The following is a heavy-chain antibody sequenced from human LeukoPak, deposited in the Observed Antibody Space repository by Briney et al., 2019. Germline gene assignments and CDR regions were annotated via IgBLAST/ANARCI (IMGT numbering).Heavy chain of an antibody. V-gene: IGHV3-30*04. J-gene: IGHJ6*02. Sequence: HPGRSLRLSCAASGFTFSSYAMHWVRQAPGKGLEWVAVISYDGGNKYYADSVKGRFTISRDNSKNTLYLQMNSLRAEDTAVYYCARLTGTYYYYYGMDVWGQGTTVTVSS. CDR3: ARLTGTYYYYYGMDV. CDR1: GFTFSSYA. CDR2: ISYDGGNK. D-gene: IGHD1-20*01.